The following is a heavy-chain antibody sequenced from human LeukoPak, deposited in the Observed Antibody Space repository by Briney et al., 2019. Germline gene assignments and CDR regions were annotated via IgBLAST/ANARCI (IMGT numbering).Heavy chain of an antibody. CDR1: GFTFSNYA. Sequence: PGGSLRLSCAASGFTFSNYAMSWVRQAPGKGLEWVSAISGSGSSTYYADSVKGRFTISRDNSKNTLYLQMNSLRAEDRAVYYCAKGQQLVRSGWFDPWGQGTLVTVSS. V-gene: IGHV3-23*01. CDR3: AKGQQLVRSGWFDP. CDR2: ISGSGSST. D-gene: IGHD6-13*01. J-gene: IGHJ5*02.